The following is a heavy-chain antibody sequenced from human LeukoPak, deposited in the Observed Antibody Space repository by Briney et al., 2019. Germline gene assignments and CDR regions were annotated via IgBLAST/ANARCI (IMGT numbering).Heavy chain of an antibody. V-gene: IGHV4-34*01. D-gene: IGHD2-2*01. CDR1: GGSFSGYY. J-gene: IGHJ2*01. Sequence: SETLSLTCAVYGGSFSGYYWSWIRQPPGKGLEWIGEINHSGSTNYNPSLKSRVTISVDTSKNQFSLKLSSVTAADTAVYYCAGARVVVPAASLYWYFDLWGRGTLVTVSS. CDR2: INHSGST. CDR3: AGARVVVPAASLYWYFDL.